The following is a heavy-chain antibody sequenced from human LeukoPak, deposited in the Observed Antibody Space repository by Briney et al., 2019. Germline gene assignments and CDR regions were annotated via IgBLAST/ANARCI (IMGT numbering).Heavy chain of an antibody. Sequence: ASVKVSCKSCGYTFISYDIHWVRQATGQGLEGMGWMNPNSGNRGYAQKFEGRRTITSNTYIITAYMELSSLRSEDTAVYYCAREFDEWIQIWTLADYYFYSDVWRKGTTVSVSS. CDR2: MNPNSGNR. J-gene: IGHJ6*03. CDR3: AREFDEWIQIWTLADYYFYSDV. D-gene: IGHD5-18*01. V-gene: IGHV1-8*02. CDR1: GYTFISYD.